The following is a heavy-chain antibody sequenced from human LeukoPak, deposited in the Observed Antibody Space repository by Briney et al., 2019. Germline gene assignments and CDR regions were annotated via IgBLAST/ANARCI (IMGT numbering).Heavy chain of an antibody. D-gene: IGHD5-24*01. CDR3: ARATRNGYDY. CDR1: GFTFRIYG. V-gene: IGHV3-48*01. Sequence: GGSLRLTCVASGFTFRIYGMSWVRQAPGKGPEWVSYISHTSDSILYADSVKGRFTMSRDNAKKPLYLQINSLRAEDSAVYYCARATRNGYDYWGQGTLVTVSS. CDR2: ISHTSDSI. J-gene: IGHJ4*02.